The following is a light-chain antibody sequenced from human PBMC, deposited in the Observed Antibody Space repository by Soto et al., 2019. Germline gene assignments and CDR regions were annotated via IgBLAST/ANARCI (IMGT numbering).Light chain of an antibody. CDR2: DVS. CDR1: SSYVGGYNY. CDR3: SSYTTRSTVV. J-gene: IGLJ2*01. Sequence: QSALTQPASVSGSPGQSIAISCTGTSSYVGGYNYVSWYQQHPGKAPKLMIYDVSVRPSGVSDRFSGSKSDNTASLTISGLQAEDEDHYYCSSYTTRSTVVFGGGTKLTVL. V-gene: IGLV2-14*01.